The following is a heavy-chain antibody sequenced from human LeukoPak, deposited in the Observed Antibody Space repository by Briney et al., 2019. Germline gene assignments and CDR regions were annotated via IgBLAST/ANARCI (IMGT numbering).Heavy chain of an antibody. Sequence: GLSMTLSCAASAFTSSSYWMSWVRQAPGNGLEWVANIKHDASERNYMESVKGRFTISRDNAKNSLHLQMNNLRVEDTAVYYCAAGSGWSIEYWGQGTLVTVSS. CDR2: IKHDASER. D-gene: IGHD6-19*01. J-gene: IGHJ4*02. CDR3: AAGSGWSIEY. V-gene: IGHV3-7*01. CDR1: AFTSSSYW.